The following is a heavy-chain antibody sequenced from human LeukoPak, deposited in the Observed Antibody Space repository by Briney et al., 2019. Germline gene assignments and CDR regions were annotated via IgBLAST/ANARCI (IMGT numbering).Heavy chain of an antibody. D-gene: IGHD3-3*01. J-gene: IGHJ4*02. Sequence: GGSLRLSCAASGFTFSSYGMHWVRQAPGKGLEWVAVISYDGSNKYYADSVKGRFTISRDNSKNTLYLQMNSLRAEDTAVYYCAKVVLRFLEWLPTEYYFDYWGQGTLVTVSS. V-gene: IGHV3-30*18. CDR3: AKVVLRFLEWLPTEYYFDY. CDR2: ISYDGSNK. CDR1: GFTFSSYG.